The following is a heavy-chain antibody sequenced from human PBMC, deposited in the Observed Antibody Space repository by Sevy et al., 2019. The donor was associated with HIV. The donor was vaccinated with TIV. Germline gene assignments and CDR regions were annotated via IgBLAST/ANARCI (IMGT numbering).Heavy chain of an antibody. CDR2: ISGSGGST. V-gene: IGHV3-23*01. J-gene: IGHJ3*02. D-gene: IGHD3-22*01. CDR3: AKDQIGSSGYYPDAFDI. Sequence: GGSLRLSCAASGFTFSSYAMNWVRQAPGKRLEWVSAISGSGGSTYYADSVKGRFTISRDNSKNTLYLQMNSLRAEDTAVYYCAKDQIGSSGYYPDAFDIWGQGTMVTVSS. CDR1: GFTFSSYA.